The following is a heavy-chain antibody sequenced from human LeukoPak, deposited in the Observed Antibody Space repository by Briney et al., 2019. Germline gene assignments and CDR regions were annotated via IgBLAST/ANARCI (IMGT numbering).Heavy chain of an antibody. CDR3: ATDFYDST. D-gene: IGHD3-22*01. CDR2: IRSNSDGGTI. V-gene: IGHV3-15*07. Sequence: PGGSLRLSCATSGFTFSNAWMNWVRQAPGKGLEWVGRIRSNSDGGTIDYAAPVKGRFTLSRDDSRTTLYLQMNSLQTEDTAVYYCATDFYDSTWGQGTLVTVSS. CDR1: GFTFSNAW. J-gene: IGHJ5*02.